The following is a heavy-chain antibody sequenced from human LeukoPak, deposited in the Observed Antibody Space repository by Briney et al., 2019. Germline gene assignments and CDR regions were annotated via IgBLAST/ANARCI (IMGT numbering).Heavy chain of an antibody. J-gene: IGHJ4*02. CDR1: GGSISSGGYY. CDR2: IYHSGST. CDR3: ASSIVGVVPAASDY. D-gene: IGHD2-2*01. V-gene: IGHV4-30-2*01. Sequence: SETLSLTCTVSGGSISSGGYYWSWIRQPPGKGLEWIGYIYHSGSTYYNPSPKSRVTISVDRSKNQFSLKLSSVTAADTAVYYCASSIVGVVPAASDYWGQGTLVTVSS.